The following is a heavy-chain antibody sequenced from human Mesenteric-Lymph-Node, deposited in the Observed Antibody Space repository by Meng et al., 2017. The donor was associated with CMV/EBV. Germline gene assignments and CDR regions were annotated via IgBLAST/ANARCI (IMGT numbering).Heavy chain of an antibody. CDR2: INHTGRT. CDR1: GGSFIGHF. Sequence: SLTCSVYGGSFIGHFWSWIRQTPGKGLEWIGEINHTGRTNYNPSLKSRVAISADMSKSQFSLKLNAVTAADAAVYYCARVSSVSSSSIWSQGTLVTVSS. J-gene: IGHJ1*01. V-gene: IGHV4-34*01. CDR3: ARVSSVSSSSI. D-gene: IGHD2-2*01.